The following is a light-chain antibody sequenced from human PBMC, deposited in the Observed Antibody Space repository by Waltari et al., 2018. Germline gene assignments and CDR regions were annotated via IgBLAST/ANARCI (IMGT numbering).Light chain of an antibody. J-gene: IGLJ3*02. CDR3: SSYTSRATRV. Sequence: QSALTQPASVSGSPRQSITISCTGPSSDIGGYDSVAWYQQHPGKAPKLIIHGVNERPSGVSNRFSGSKSGNTASLTISGLQAEDEAVFYCSSYTSRATRVFGGGTKVTVL. CDR1: SSDIGGYDS. CDR2: GVN. V-gene: IGLV2-14*03.